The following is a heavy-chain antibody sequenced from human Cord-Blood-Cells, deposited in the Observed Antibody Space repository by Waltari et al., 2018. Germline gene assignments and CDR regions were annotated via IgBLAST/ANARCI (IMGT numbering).Heavy chain of an antibody. V-gene: IGHV4-38-2*01. CDR3: ARGVYFDY. CDR2: IYHSGST. J-gene: IGHJ4*02. Sequence: QVQLQESGPGLVKPSETLSLTCAVPGYSISSGYYWGWIRQPPGKGLEWIGSIYHSGSTYYNPSLKSRVTISVDTSKNQFSLKLSSVTAADTAVYYCARGVYFDYWGQGTLVTVSS. CDR1: GYSISSGYY. D-gene: IGHD2-8*01.